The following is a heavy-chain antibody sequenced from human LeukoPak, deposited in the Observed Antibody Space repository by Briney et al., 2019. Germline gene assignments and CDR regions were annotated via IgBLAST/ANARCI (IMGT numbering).Heavy chain of an antibody. CDR1: GYTFTSYA. J-gene: IGHJ3*02. D-gene: IGHD5-18*01. CDR2: INAGNGNT. V-gene: IGHV1-3*01. CDR3: ARPGVGSGRYGAFDI. Sequence: ASVKVSCKASGYTFTSYAMHWVRQAPGQRLEWMGWINAGNGNTKYSQKFQGRVTITRDTSASTAYMELSSLRSGDTAVYYCARPGVGSGRYGAFDIWGQGTMVTVSS.